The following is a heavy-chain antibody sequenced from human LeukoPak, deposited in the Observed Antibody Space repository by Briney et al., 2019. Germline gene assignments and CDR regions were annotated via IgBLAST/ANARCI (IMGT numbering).Heavy chain of an antibody. D-gene: IGHD3-10*01. CDR3: ARHPLIRGVSRFDP. J-gene: IGHJ5*02. V-gene: IGHV4-34*01. CDR1: GGSFSGYY. CDR2: INHSGST. Sequence: PSETLSLTCAVYGGSFSGYYWSWIRQPPGKGLEWIGEINHSGSTNYNPSLKSRVTISVDTSKNQFSLKLSSVTAADTAVYYCARHPLIRGVSRFDPWGQGTLVTVSS.